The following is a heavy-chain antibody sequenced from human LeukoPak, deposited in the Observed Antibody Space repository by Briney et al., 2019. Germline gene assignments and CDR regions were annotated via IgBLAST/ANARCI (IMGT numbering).Heavy chain of an antibody. J-gene: IGHJ4*02. D-gene: IGHD4-17*01. CDR1: GFTFSSYA. CDR3: AKDRGYGHFGPMGY. Sequence: GGSLRLSCAASGFTFSSYAMNWVRQAPGKGLEWVSVISNSGGSTYYADSVKGRFTMSRDNSKNTLYLQMNSLRAEDTAVYYCAKDRGYGHFGPMGYWGQGTLVTVSS. CDR2: ISNSGGST. V-gene: IGHV3-23*01.